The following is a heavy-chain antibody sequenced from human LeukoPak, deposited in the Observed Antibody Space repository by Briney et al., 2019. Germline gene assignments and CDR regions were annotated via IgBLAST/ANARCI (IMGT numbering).Heavy chain of an antibody. Sequence: GGSLRLSRAASGFTFDDYAMHWVRQAPGKGLEWVSGISWNSGSIGYADSVEGRFTISRDNAKNSLYLQMNSLRAEDTALYYCAKDMFPGGFGGVIALFDYWGQGTLVTVSS. D-gene: IGHD3-16*02. CDR3: AKDMFPGGFGGVIALFDY. CDR1: GFTFDDYA. CDR2: ISWNSGSI. J-gene: IGHJ4*02. V-gene: IGHV3-9*01.